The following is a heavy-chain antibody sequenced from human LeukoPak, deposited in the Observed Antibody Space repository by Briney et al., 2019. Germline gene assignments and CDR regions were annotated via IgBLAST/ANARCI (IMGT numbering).Heavy chain of an antibody. CDR1: GGSSSSYY. J-gene: IGHJ4*02. CDR3: ATETQYCTNGVCYTGGGYFDY. Sequence: SETLSLTCTASGGSSSSYYWSWIRQSVAKGLEWIGRIDTSGTTNYNPSLKSRVTISVDTSKNQFSLKLSSVTAADTAVYYCATETQYCTNGVCYTGGGYFDYWGQGTLVTVSS. CDR2: IDTSGTT. D-gene: IGHD2-8*01. V-gene: IGHV4-4*07.